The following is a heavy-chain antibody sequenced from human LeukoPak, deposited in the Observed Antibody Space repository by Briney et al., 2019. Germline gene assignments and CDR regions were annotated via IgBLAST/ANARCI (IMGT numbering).Heavy chain of an antibody. CDR2: ISGSGGAT. CDR3: AELGITMIGGV. J-gene: IGHJ6*04. CDR1: GFAFRTYA. Sequence: PGGSLRVSCEASGFAFRTYAMNWVRQAPGKGLEWVSGISGSGGATYYADSVKGRFTISRDNAKNSLYLQMNSLRAEDTAVYYCAELGITMIGGVWGKGTTVTISS. D-gene: IGHD3-10*02. V-gene: IGHV3-48*03.